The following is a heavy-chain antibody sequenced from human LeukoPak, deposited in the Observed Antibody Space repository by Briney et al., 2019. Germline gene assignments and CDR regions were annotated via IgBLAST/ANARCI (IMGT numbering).Heavy chain of an antibody. CDR3: ARAAYNSSPDY. CDR1: GFTFHSYW. Sequence: GGSLRLSCAASGFTFHSYWMLWVRHAPGKGLVWVSHIDGDGSSTTYADSVKGRFTISRDNAKNTLYLQLRSLRGEDTAVYYCARAAYNSSPDYWGQGTLVTVSS. CDR2: IDGDGSST. J-gene: IGHJ4*02. D-gene: IGHD6-6*01. V-gene: IGHV3-74*01.